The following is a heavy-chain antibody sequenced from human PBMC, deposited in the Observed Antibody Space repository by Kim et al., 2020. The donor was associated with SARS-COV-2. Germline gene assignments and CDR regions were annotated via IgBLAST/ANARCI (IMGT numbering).Heavy chain of an antibody. CDR3: ARVGSTVAAGTIDY. Sequence: GGSLRLSCAASGFFFSDYYMSWIRQAPGKGLEWVSYIRSSGFTTHYADSVKGRFTISRDNAKNSLYLQMNSLRAEDTALYYCARVGSTVAAGTIDYWGQGTLVTVSS. V-gene: IGHV3-11*01. CDR2: IRSSGFTT. CDR1: GFFFSDYY. J-gene: IGHJ4*02. D-gene: IGHD6-13*01.